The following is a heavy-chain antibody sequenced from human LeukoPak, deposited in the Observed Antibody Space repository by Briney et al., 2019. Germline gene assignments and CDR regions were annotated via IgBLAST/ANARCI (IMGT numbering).Heavy chain of an antibody. CDR1: GFTFSSYG. J-gene: IGHJ5*02. Sequence: PGGSLRLSCAASGFTFSSYGMHWVRQAPGKGLEWVAVISYDGSNKYYADSVKGRFTISRDNSKNTLYLQMNSLRAEDTAVYYCATVRGSTSSPSHWFDPWGQGTLVTVSS. D-gene: IGHD2-2*01. CDR2: ISYDGSNK. V-gene: IGHV3-30*03. CDR3: ATVRGSTSSPSHWFDP.